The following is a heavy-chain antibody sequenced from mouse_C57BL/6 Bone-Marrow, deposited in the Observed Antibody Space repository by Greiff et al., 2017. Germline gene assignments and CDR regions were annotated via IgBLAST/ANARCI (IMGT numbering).Heavy chain of an antibody. V-gene: IGHV5-6*01. D-gene: IGHD1-1*01. CDR2: ISSGGSYT. Sequence: EVQLQESGGDLVKPGGSLKLSCAASGFTFSSYGMSWVRQTPDKRLEWVATISSGGSYTYYPDSVKGRFTISRDNAKNTLYLQMSSLKSEDTAMYYCARYYYGFYAMDYWGQGTSVTVSS. CDR3: ARYYYGFYAMDY. J-gene: IGHJ4*01. CDR1: GFTFSSYG.